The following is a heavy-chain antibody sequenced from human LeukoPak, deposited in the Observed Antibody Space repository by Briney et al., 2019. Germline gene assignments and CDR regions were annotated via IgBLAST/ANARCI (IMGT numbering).Heavy chain of an antibody. D-gene: IGHD3-10*01. J-gene: IGHJ4*02. Sequence: ASVKVSCKASGGTFSSYAISWVRQAPGQGLEWMGRIIPIFGTANYAQKFQGRVTITTDESTSTAYMELSSLRSEDTAVYYCARDQMVRTSELDYWGQGTLVTVSS. CDR1: GGTFSSYA. V-gene: IGHV1-69*05. CDR3: ARDQMVRTSELDY. CDR2: IIPIFGTA.